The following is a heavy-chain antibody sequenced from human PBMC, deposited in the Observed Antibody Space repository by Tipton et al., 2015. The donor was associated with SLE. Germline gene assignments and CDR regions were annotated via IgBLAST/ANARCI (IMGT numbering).Heavy chain of an antibody. J-gene: IGHJ6*03. V-gene: IGHV4-4*02. CDR2: GYHSGST. Sequence: TLSLTCAVSGFSISVSHWWSWVRQSPGKGLEWIGEGYHSGSTNYNPSLKSRVTISVDTSKNQFSLKLSSVTAADTAVYYCARARLYSSSTTWYYYMDVWGKGTTVTVSS. D-gene: IGHD2/OR15-2a*01. CDR3: ARARLYSSSTTWYYYMDV. CDR1: GFSISVSHW.